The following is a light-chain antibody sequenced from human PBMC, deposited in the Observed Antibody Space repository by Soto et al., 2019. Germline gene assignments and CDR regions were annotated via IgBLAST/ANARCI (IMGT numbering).Light chain of an antibody. CDR1: QDINSY. CDR3: QQLNSYSIFT. V-gene: IGKV1-9*01. Sequence: DIQLTQSPSFLSASVGARVTITCRASQDINSYLAWYQQKPGKAPKLLIFGASTLQSGVPSRFSGSGSGTEFTLTISSLQPEDFATYYCQQLNSYSIFTFGPGTKVDI. J-gene: IGKJ3*01. CDR2: GAS.